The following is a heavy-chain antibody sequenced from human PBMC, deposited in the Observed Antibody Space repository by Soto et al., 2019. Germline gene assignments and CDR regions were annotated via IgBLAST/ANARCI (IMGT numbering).Heavy chain of an antibody. Sequence: ASVKVSCKASGYSFANYDINWVLQATGQGLEWMGWMNPDSGNTGYAQKFQGRVTMTRDTSSSTAYMELSSLRSDDTAVYFCAKTNCNSATCYSGIFDSWGQGTLVTVSS. CDR1: GYSFANYD. V-gene: IGHV1-8*01. CDR3: AKTNCNSATCYSGIFDS. CDR2: MNPDSGNT. D-gene: IGHD2-2*02. J-gene: IGHJ4*02.